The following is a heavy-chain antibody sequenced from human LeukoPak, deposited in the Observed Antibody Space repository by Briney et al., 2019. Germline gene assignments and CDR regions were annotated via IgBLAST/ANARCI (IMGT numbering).Heavy chain of an antibody. CDR3: ARVLTIFGVVNNFDY. J-gene: IGHJ4*02. CDR2: IYHSGST. V-gene: IGHV4-38-2*02. D-gene: IGHD3-3*01. CDR1: GYSISSGYY. Sequence: SETLSLTCTVSGYSISSGYYWGWIRQPPGKGLEWIGSIYHSGSTYYNPSLKSRVTISVDTSKNQFSLKLSSVTAADTAVYYCARVLTIFGVVNNFDYWGRGTLVTVSS.